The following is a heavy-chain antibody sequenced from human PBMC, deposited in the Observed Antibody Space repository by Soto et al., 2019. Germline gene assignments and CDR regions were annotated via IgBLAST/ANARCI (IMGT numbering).Heavy chain of an antibody. V-gene: IGHV3-30-3*01. CDR1: GFAFSSYA. Sequence: PGGSLRLSCATSGFAFSSYALHWVRQAPGKGLEWVAVISYDGSEISYAASVKGRFTISRENSNNRLCLQMNSLRPEDTAVYYCVRGQYMKTTVDEDHWGQGTQVTVSS. D-gene: IGHD1-1*01. CDR2: ISYDGSEI. J-gene: IGHJ4*02. CDR3: VRGQYMKTTVDEDH.